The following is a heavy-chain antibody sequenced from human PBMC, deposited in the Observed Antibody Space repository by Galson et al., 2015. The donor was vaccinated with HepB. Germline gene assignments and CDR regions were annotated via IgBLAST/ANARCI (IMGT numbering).Heavy chain of an antibody. Sequence: SLRLSCAASGFTFSSYAMSWVRQAPGKGLEWDSSISSSSSYIYYADSVKGRFTISRDNAKNSLYLQMNSLRAEDTAVYYCARDGMTNSSGWYELDYWGQGTLVTVSS. V-gene: IGHV3-21*01. CDR1: GFTFSSYA. J-gene: IGHJ4*02. D-gene: IGHD6-19*01. CDR3: ARDGMTNSSGWYELDY. CDR2: ISSSSSYI.